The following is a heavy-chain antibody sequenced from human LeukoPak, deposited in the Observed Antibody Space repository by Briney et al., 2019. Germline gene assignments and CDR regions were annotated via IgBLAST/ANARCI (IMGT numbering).Heavy chain of an antibody. CDR1: GFTFSIYW. CDR3: ARNRGGGWYDAFDI. J-gene: IGHJ3*02. D-gene: IGHD6-19*01. V-gene: IGHV3-7*01. Sequence: GGSLRLSCAASGFTFSIYWMSWVRQAPGKGLEWVANINQDGSQKYYVDSVKGRFTISRDNAKNSLYLQMNSLRAEDTAVYYCARNRGGGWYDAFDIWGQGTMVTVSS. CDR2: INQDGSQK.